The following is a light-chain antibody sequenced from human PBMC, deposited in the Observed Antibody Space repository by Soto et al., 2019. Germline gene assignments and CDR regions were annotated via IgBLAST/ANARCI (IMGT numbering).Light chain of an antibody. CDR2: RAS. CDR3: QQYGSSPIT. CDR1: QSVSSSY. V-gene: IGKV3-20*01. Sequence: EIVLTQSPGTLSLSPGERATLTCRASQSVSSSYVAWYQQKPGQAPRLLIYRASSRATGSPDRFSGSGAGTDFTLTISRLEPEDFAVYYCQQYGSSPITFGQGTRLEIK. J-gene: IGKJ5*01.